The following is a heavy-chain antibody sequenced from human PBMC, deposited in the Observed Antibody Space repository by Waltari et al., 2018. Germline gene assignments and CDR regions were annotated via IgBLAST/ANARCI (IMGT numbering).Heavy chain of an antibody. J-gene: IGHJ6*02. CDR3: ASPMVRGVINYYYYYGMDV. CDR1: GGSIRSSSYY. D-gene: IGHD3-10*01. Sequence: QLQLQESGPGLVKPSETLSLTCTVSGGSIRSSSYYWGWLRQPPGRGLEWIGSIYYSGSTYYNPSLKSRVTISVDTSKNQFSLKLSSVTAADTAVYYCASPMVRGVINYYYYYGMDVWGQGTTVTVSS. CDR2: IYYSGST. V-gene: IGHV4-39*01.